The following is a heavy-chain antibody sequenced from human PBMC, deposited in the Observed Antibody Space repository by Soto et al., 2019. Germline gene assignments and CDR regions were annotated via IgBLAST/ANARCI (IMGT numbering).Heavy chain of an antibody. D-gene: IGHD3-22*01. CDR2: ISAYNGNT. V-gene: IGHV1-18*01. Sequence: QVQLVQSGAEVKKPGASVKVSCKASGYTFTSYGLSWVRQAPGQGLEWMGWISAYNGNTNYAQKLQGRVTMTTDKATSTANMELRSLRPDDTAVYYCARYGSSGYYLDYWGQGTLVTVSS. CDR1: GYTFTSYG. J-gene: IGHJ4*02. CDR3: ARYGSSGYYLDY.